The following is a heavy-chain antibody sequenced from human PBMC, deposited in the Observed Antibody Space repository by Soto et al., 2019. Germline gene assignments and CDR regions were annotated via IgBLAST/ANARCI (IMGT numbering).Heavy chain of an antibody. Sequence: GASVKVSCKASGYTFTSYDINWVRQATGQGLEWMGWMYPNSGNTGYAQKFQGRVTMTRNTSISTAYMELSSLRSEDTAVYYCARMFNSGWYILGDYYYGMDVWGQGTTVTVTS. V-gene: IGHV1-8*01. CDR3: ARMFNSGWYILGDYYYGMDV. J-gene: IGHJ6*02. CDR1: GYTFTSYD. CDR2: MYPNSGNT. D-gene: IGHD6-19*01.